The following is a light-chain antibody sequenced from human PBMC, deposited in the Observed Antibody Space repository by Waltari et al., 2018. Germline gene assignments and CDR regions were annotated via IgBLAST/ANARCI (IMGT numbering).Light chain of an antibody. V-gene: IGLV2-23*02. CDR1: SSDVGNYKR. CDR3: SSYAGSSKGV. J-gene: IGLJ2*01. CDR2: AVS. Sequence: QSALTQPASVSGSPGQSITIPCTGTSSDVGNYKRVSWYQQHPGKAPKLRIYAVSKRPSGVSDRFSGSKSGDMASLTISGLQPEDEAEYFCSSYAGSSKGVFGGGTKVTVL.